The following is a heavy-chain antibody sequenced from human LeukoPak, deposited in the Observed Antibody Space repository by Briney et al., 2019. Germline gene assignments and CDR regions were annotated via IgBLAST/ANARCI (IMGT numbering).Heavy chain of an antibody. D-gene: IGHD6-19*01. CDR3: AKAGQWLVRSWFDP. CDR1: GFTFSSYG. V-gene: IGHV3-30*18. J-gene: IGHJ5*02. Sequence: GGSLRLSCAASGFTFSSYGMHWVRQAPGKGLEWVAVISYDGSNKYYADSVKGRFTISIDNSKNTLYLQMNSLRAEDTAVYYCAKAGQWLVRSWFDPWGQGTLVTVSS. CDR2: ISYDGSNK.